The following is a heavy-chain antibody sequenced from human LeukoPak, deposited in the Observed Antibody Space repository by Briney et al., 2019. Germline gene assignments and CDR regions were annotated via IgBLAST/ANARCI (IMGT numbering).Heavy chain of an antibody. CDR2: INHSGST. Sequence: SETLSLTCAVYSGSFSGYYWSWIRQPPGKGLEWIGEINHSGSTNYNPSLKSRVTISVDTSKNQFSLKLSSVTAADTAVYYCARGRCSSRNLDYWGQGTLVTVSS. CDR1: SGSFSGYY. D-gene: IGHD6-13*01. V-gene: IGHV4-34*01. CDR3: ARGRCSSRNLDY. J-gene: IGHJ4*02.